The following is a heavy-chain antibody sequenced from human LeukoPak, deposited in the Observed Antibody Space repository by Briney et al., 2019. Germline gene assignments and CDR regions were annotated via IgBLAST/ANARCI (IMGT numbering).Heavy chain of an antibody. J-gene: IGHJ4*02. Sequence: GGSLRLSCAASGFTFSSYAMSWVRQAPGKGLEWVSSISDSGGSTYYADSVKGRFTISRDNSKSTLYLQMNSLRAEDTAVYYCAKDLGAYQGDYWGQGTLVTVSS. D-gene: IGHD3-10*01. CDR2: ISDSGGST. CDR3: AKDLGAYQGDY. CDR1: GFTFSSYA. V-gene: IGHV3-23*01.